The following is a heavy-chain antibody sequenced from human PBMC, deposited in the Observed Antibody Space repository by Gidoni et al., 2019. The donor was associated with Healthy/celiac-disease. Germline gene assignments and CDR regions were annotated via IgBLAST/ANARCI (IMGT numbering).Heavy chain of an antibody. CDR3: ARDPPANWGVPGYGMDV. V-gene: IGHV4-31*03. J-gene: IGHJ6*02. CDR1: VGSISRGGYY. CDR2: IYYSGST. D-gene: IGHD7-27*01. Sequence: QVQLQESGPGLVKPSQPPSLPCTVSVGSISRGGYYWSLMRQHPGKGLEGSGYIYYSGSTYYNPSLKSRVTISVDTSKNQFSLKRSSVTAADTAVYYCARDPPANWGVPGYGMDVWGQGTTVTVSS.